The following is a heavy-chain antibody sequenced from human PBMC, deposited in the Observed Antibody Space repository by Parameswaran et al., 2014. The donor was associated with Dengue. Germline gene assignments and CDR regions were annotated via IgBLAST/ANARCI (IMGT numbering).Heavy chain of an antibody. Sequence: PAQGLQWMGIINPSGGSATYAQNFQGRVTMTRDTSTSTVYMELSRLRSEDTAVYYCARIDYYYYYGMDLWGQGTTVTVSS. V-gene: IGHV1-46*01. CDR2: INPSGGSA. J-gene: IGHJ6*02. CDR3: ARIDYYYYYGMDL.